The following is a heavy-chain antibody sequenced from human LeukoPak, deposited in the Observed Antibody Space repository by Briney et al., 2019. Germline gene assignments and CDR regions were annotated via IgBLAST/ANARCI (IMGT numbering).Heavy chain of an antibody. V-gene: IGHV4-34*01. D-gene: IGHD4-23*01. CDR3: ARGGGAQFDP. CDR1: GGSFSGYY. J-gene: IGHJ5*02. Sequence: SETLSLTCAVYGGSFSGYYWSWIRQPPGKGLEWVGEINHSGSTNYNPSLKRRVTISVDKSKNQFSLKLSSVTAADTAVYYCARGGGAQFDPWGQGTLVTVSS. CDR2: INHSGST.